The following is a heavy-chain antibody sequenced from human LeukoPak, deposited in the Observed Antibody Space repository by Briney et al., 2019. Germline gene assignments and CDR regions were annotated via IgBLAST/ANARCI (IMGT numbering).Heavy chain of an antibody. J-gene: IGHJ4*02. CDR2: ISSDSSYI. CDR1: GFTFSDCT. V-gene: IGHV3-21*01. CDR3: ARDPNVLGITPYYFDF. Sequence: PGGSLRLSCAASGFTFSDCTMTWVRQAPGKGLEWVASISSDSSYIDYADSVKGRFTISRDNAKNSLFLKTDTLRGDDTGIYYCARDPNVLGITPYYFDFWGQGTLVTVSS. D-gene: IGHD3-10*02.